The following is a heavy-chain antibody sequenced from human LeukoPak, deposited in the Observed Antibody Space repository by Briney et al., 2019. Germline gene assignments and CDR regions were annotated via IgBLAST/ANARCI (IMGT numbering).Heavy chain of an antibody. V-gene: IGHV3-23*01. D-gene: IGHD1-7*01. CDR3: VKDRTGNYVAWFDP. CDR1: GFTFSSYA. CDR2: TSSGGGST. Sequence: GGSLRLSCAASGFTFSSYAMSWVRQAPGKGLEWVSSTSSGGGSTYYADSVKGRFTISRDNSKNTLYLQMNSLRAEDAAVYYCVKDRTGNYVAWFDPWGQGTLVTVSS. J-gene: IGHJ5*02.